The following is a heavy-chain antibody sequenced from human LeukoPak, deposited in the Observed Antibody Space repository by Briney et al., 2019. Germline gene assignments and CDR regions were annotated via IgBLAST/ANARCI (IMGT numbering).Heavy chain of an antibody. CDR1: GGSFSGYY. D-gene: IGHD3-10*01. J-gene: IGHJ5*02. CDR3: ARGGYYYGSGSYWEQMISWFDP. CDR2: INHNGST. Sequence: SETLSLTCAVYGGSFSGYYWSWIRQPPGKGLEWIGEINHNGSTNYNPSLKSRVTISVDTSKNQFSLKLSSVTAADTAVYYCARGGYYYGSGSYWEQMISWFDPWGQGTLVTVSS. V-gene: IGHV4-34*01.